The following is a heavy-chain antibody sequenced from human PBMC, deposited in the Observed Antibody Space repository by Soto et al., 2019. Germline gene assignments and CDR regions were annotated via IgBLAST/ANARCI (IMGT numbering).Heavy chain of an antibody. V-gene: IGHV3-11*01. J-gene: IGHJ4*02. CDR2: IRSSGSTI. CDR3: ARVGPPLDY. CDR1: GFTFSDYY. Sequence: GGSLRLSYAASGFTFSDYYMSLIRQAPGKGLEWVSNIRSSGSTIYYADSVKGRFTISRDNAKNSLYLQMNSLRAEDTAVYYCARVGPPLDYWGQGTLVTVSS.